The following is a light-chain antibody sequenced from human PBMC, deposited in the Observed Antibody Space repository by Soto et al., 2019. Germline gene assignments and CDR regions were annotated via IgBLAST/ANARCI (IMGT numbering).Light chain of an antibody. J-gene: IGKJ4*01. V-gene: IGKV3-15*01. Sequence: EIVMTQSPATLSVSPGERATLSCRASQSVSSNLAWYQQKPGQAPRLLIYGASTRATGIPARFSGSGSGTEFTLTISSLQSEDFGVYCCQQYNNWPPLTFGGGTKVEIK. CDR1: QSVSSN. CDR3: QQYNNWPPLT. CDR2: GAS.